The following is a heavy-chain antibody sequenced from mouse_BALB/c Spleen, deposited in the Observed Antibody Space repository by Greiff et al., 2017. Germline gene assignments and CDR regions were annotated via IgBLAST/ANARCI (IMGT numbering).Heavy chain of an antibody. Sequence: EVQLQESGPGLVKPSQSLSLTCSVTGYSITSGYYCNWIRQPPGNQLEWMGYISYDGSNNYNPSFKNRISITRDTSKNQFFLKLNSVTTEDTATYYCARSGGYGEGYALDYWGQGTSVTVSA. J-gene: IGHJ4*01. CDR1: GYSITSGYY. D-gene: IGHD1-2*01. V-gene: IGHV3-6*02. CDR2: ISYDGSN. CDR3: ARSGGYGEGYALDY.